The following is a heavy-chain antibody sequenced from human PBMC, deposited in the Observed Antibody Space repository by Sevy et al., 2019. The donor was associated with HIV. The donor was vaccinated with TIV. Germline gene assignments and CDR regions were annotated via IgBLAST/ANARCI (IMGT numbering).Heavy chain of an antibody. J-gene: IGHJ4*02. Sequence: SETLSLTCTVSGGSITSLYWNWIRQPPGKGLEWIANISYNGHINYNPSLKSRVTLSLDTSKNQFSLRRSSVTAADTAMYYCAGENAWGRGYSWGQGTLVTVSS. CDR2: ISYNGHI. CDR3: AGENAWGRGYS. D-gene: IGHD7-27*01. V-gene: IGHV4-59*08. CDR1: GGSITSLY.